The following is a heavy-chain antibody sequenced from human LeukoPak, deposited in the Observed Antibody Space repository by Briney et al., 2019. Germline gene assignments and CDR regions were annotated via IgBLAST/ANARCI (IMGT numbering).Heavy chain of an antibody. J-gene: IGHJ6*02. Sequence: PGGSLRLSCAASGFTFSTYIMDWVRQAPGKRLEWVSSIIGSSRYIYYADSVRGRFTISRDNAKNSLYLQMNSLRAEDTAVYYCARELRGYSDQYYYYGMDVWGQGTTVTVCS. D-gene: IGHD5-18*01. CDR3: ARELRGYSDQYYYYGMDV. CDR1: GFTFSTYI. V-gene: IGHV3-21*01. CDR2: IIGSSRYI.